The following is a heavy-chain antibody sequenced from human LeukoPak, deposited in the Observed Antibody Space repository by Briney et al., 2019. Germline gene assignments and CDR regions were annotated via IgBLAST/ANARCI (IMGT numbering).Heavy chain of an antibody. Sequence: ASVKVSCKASGYTFTNYYMHWVRQAPGQGPEWMGGIIPIFGTANYAQKFQGRVTITADESTSTAYMELSSLRSEDTAVYYCARVAARGVDYGSGSRDYWGRGTLVTVSS. CDR1: GYTFTNYY. CDR2: IIPIFGTA. D-gene: IGHD3-10*01. CDR3: ARVAARGVDYGSGSRDY. V-gene: IGHV1-69*13. J-gene: IGHJ4*02.